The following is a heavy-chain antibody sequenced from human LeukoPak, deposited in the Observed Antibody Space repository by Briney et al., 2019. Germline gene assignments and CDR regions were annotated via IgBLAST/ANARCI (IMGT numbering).Heavy chain of an antibody. D-gene: IGHD1-26*01. CDR2: INAGNGNI. CDR1: GHTSTTYA. J-gene: IGHJ1*01. V-gene: IGHV1-3*01. CDR3: ARVPLHDASGRYYPH. Sequence: GASVKVSCKASGHTSTTYAIHWVRQAPGQGLEWMGWINAGNGNIKYSQKLQDRVTLTRDTSASTAYMELNSLSSEDTAVYFCARVPLHDASGRYYPHWGQGTLVTVSS.